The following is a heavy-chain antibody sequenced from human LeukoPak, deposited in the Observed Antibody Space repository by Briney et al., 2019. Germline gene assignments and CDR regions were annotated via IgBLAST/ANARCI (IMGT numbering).Heavy chain of an antibody. CDR2: VNPNSGGT. D-gene: IGHD6-13*01. V-gene: IGHV1-2*02. J-gene: IGHJ5*02. CDR1: GYTFTGYY. CDR3: ARDVGIAAAGDWFDP. Sequence: ASVKVSCKASGYTFTGYYMHWVRQAPGQGLEWMGWVNPNSGGTNFAQKFQGRVTMTRDTSISTAYMELSRLRSDDTAVYYCARDVGIAAAGDWFDPWGQGTLVTVSS.